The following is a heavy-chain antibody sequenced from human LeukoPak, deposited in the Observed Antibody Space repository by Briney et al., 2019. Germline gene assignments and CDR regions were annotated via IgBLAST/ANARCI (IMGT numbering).Heavy chain of an antibody. J-gene: IGHJ4*02. V-gene: IGHV4-34*01. CDR2: INHSGST. D-gene: IGHD5-18*01. Sequence: PSETLSLTCAVYGGSFSGYYWSWIRQPPGKGLEWIGEINHSGSTNYNPSLKSRVTISVDTSKNQFSLKLSSVTAADTAVYYCARTRIYRGYSYGYGYWGQGTLVTVSS. CDR3: ARTRIYRGYSYGYGY. CDR1: GGSFSGYY.